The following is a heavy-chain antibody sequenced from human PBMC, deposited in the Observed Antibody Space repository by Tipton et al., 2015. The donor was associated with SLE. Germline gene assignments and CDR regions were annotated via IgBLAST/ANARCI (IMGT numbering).Heavy chain of an antibody. CDR1: GFTFSDYG. CDR2: ISHDGSYD. D-gene: IGHD3-22*01. V-gene: IGHV3-30*18. Sequence: SLRLSCAASGFTFSDYGVHWVRQAPGKGLEWVALISHDGSYDYYADSVKGRFTISRDNSKNTLFLQMNSLRAEDTAVYYCAKEVGAVTYSDGTVSSYYFDYWGQGTLVTVSS. J-gene: IGHJ4*02. CDR3: AKEVGAVTYSDGTVSSYYFDY.